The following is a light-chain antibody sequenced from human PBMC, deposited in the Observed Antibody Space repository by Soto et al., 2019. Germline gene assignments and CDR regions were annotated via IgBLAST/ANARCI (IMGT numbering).Light chain of an antibody. CDR2: WAS. V-gene: IGKV4-1*01. CDR1: QSVLSNSNNKNY. CDR3: HQYDSAPLT. Sequence: DIVMTQSPDSLAVSLGERATINCKSSQSVLSNSNNKNYLTWYQQRPGQPPKLLISWASTRESGVPDRFSGSGSGTDFTLTISSLRAEDVAVYYCHQYDSAPLTFGGGTKVEI. J-gene: IGKJ4*01.